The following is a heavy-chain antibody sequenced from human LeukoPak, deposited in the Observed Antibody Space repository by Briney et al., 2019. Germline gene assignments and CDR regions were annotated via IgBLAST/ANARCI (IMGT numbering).Heavy chain of an antibody. CDR3: ARVKRGYCSSTSCPDSRWNYYYYYYMDV. V-gene: IGHV4-34*01. CDR2: INHSGST. D-gene: IGHD2-2*01. CDR1: GGSFSCYY. Sequence: SETLSLTCAVYGGSFSCYYWSWIRQPPGKGLEWIGEINHSGSTNYNPSLKSRVTISVDTSKNQFSLKLSSVTAADTAVYYCARVKRGYCSSTSCPDSRWNYYYYYYMDVWGKGTTVTVSS. J-gene: IGHJ6*03.